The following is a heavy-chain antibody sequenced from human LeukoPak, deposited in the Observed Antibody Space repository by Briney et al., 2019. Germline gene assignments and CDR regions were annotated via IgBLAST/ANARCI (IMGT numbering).Heavy chain of an antibody. V-gene: IGHV4-59*12. CDR1: GGSISSYY. J-gene: IGHJ4*02. CDR3: ARSGLRGVIIRKLPPKD. D-gene: IGHD3-10*01. CDR2: IYYSGST. Sequence: SETLSLTCTVSGGSISSYYWSWIRQPPGKGLEWIGYIYYSGSTNYNPSPKSRVTISVDTSKNQFSLKLSSVTAADTAVYYCARSGLRGVIIRKLPPKDWGQGTLVTVSS.